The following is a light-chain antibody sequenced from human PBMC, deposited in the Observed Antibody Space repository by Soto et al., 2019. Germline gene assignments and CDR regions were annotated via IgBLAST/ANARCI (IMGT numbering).Light chain of an antibody. CDR1: RDISNS. CDR2: GAS. CDR3: QHTSAFPRT. J-gene: IGKJ2*01. V-gene: IGKV1-12*01. Sequence: DIQMTQSPSSVSASVGDRLTITCRASRDISNSVAWYQQTPGKAPKLLLRGASSLHRGVPSRFSGGGAGTEFTLTISSLQPEDFATYYCQHTSAFPRTFGQGTKVDVK.